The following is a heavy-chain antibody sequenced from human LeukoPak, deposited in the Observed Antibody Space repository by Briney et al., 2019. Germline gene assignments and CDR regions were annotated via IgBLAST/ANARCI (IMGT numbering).Heavy chain of an antibody. V-gene: IGHV1-18*01. Sequence: ASVKVSCKASGYTFTSYGSSWVRQAPGQGLEWMGWIIAYNGNTIYAQKLQGRVTMTTDTSTSTAYMELRSLRSDDTAVYYCARDYSSGYYLRFDYWGQGTLVTVSS. CDR3: ARDYSSGYYLRFDY. CDR2: IIAYNGNT. CDR1: GYTFTSYG. J-gene: IGHJ4*02. D-gene: IGHD3-22*01.